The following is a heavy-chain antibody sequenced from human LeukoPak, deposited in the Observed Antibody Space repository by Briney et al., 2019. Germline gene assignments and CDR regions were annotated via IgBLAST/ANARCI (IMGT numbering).Heavy chain of an antibody. CDR2: INPNSGVT. CDR3: ARGYDSGGYYLPDH. J-gene: IGHJ4*02. CDR1: GYTFTSYG. D-gene: IGHD3-22*01. V-gene: IGHV1-2*02. Sequence: ASVKVSCKASGYTFTSYGISWVRQAPGQGLEWMGWINPNSGVTKYAQKFQGRVTVTRDKSISTAYMELSRLTSDDTAVYYCARGYDSGGYYLPDHWGQGTLVTVSS.